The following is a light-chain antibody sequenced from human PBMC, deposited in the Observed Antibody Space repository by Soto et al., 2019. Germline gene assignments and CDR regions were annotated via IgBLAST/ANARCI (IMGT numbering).Light chain of an antibody. Sequence: QSVLTQPPSVSAAPGQRVTIPCSGSNINIGDNHVSWYQHLPGTAPKLLIYRNNQRPSGVPDRFSGSKSGTSASLAISGLRSEDEADYYCAAWDDSLSGYVFGTGTKVTVL. CDR1: NINIGDNH. CDR2: RNN. V-gene: IGLV1-47*01. J-gene: IGLJ1*01. CDR3: AAWDDSLSGYV.